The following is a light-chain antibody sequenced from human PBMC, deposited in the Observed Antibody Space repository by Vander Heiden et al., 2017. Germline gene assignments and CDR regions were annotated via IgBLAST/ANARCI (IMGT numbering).Light chain of an antibody. V-gene: IGLV1-51*01. Sequence: QSVLTQPPSVSAAPGQKVTISCCGSSANIGKNYVAWDQQLPGTAPKLLIYDNNKRPSGIPDRFSGSKSGTSATLGITGLQTGDEADYYCGTWDSSLSAVVFGGGTKLTVL. CDR3: GTWDSSLSAVV. CDR1: SANIGKNY. J-gene: IGLJ2*01. CDR2: DNN.